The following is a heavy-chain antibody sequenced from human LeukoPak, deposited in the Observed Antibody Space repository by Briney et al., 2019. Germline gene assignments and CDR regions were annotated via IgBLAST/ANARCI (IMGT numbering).Heavy chain of an antibody. Sequence: GGSLRLSCAASGFTFSSYAMSWVRQAPGKGLEWVSTVSHSGGSTCFADSVKGRFTISRDNSKNTLYLQMNSLRAEDTAVYYCARHDHGYSSGRFDYWGQGILVTVSS. V-gene: IGHV3-23*01. J-gene: IGHJ4*02. CDR1: GFTFSSYA. CDR2: VSHSGGST. D-gene: IGHD5-18*01. CDR3: ARHDHGYSSGRFDY.